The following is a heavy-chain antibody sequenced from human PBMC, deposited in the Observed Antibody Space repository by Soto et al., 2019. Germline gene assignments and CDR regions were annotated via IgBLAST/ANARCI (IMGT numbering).Heavy chain of an antibody. CDR2: IWYDGNNK. V-gene: IGHV3-33*01. CDR3: ARGLPGELLIPDY. J-gene: IGHJ4*02. CDR1: GFTFNSYG. D-gene: IGHD1-26*01. Sequence: QVQLVESGGGVVQPGRSLRLSCAASGFTFNSYGMHWVRQAPGKGLEWVAGIWYDGNNKYYADSVKGRFTISRDNSKNTLYLQMNSLRAEDTAVYYCARGLPGELLIPDYWGQGTLVTVSS.